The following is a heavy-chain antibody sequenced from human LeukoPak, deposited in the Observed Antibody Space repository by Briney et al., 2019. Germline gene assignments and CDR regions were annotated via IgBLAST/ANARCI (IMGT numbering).Heavy chain of an antibody. CDR2: IYYSGST. CDR1: GGSISSGGYY. Sequence: SETLSLTCTVSGGSISSGGYYWSWIRQHPGKGLEWIGYIYYSGSTYYNPSLKNRVSISVDTSKNQFSLKLTSVTAADTAVYYCARDLYGSGRTLDYWGQGTLVTVST. V-gene: IGHV4-31*03. D-gene: IGHD3-10*01. J-gene: IGHJ4*02. CDR3: ARDLYGSGRTLDY.